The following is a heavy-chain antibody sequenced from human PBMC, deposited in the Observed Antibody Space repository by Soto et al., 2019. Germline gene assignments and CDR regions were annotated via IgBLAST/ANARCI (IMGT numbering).Heavy chain of an antibody. J-gene: IGHJ6*02. D-gene: IGHD1-26*01. Sequence: QVQLVQSGAEVKKPGSSVKVSCKAFGGTFSTYAISWVRQAPGQGLEWIGGIIPVFATTNYAQKFQGRVTITADESTRTGYMELNSLRSEDTAVYYCARGRIAGAATDFYYYGMDVWGQGTSVTVSS. CDR1: GGTFSTYA. V-gene: IGHV1-69*12. CDR2: IIPVFATT. CDR3: ARGRIAGAATDFYYYGMDV.